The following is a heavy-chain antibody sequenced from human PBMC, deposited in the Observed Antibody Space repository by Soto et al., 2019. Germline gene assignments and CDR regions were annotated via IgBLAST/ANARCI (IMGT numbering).Heavy chain of an antibody. Sequence: GGSLRLSCAASGFNFSSYWISWVRQAPGKGLEWVANIKQDGSEKYYVDSVKGRFTISRDNAKNSLYLQMNSLRAEDTAVYYCARDEDSSSHYYYYYYMDVWGKGTTVTVSS. J-gene: IGHJ6*03. CDR2: IKQDGSEK. D-gene: IGHD2-15*01. CDR1: GFNFSSYW. CDR3: ARDEDSSSHYYYYYYMDV. V-gene: IGHV3-7*01.